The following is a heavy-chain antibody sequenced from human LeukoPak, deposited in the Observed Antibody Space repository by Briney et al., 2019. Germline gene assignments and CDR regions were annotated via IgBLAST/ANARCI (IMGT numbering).Heavy chain of an antibody. J-gene: IGHJ4*02. Sequence: GGSLRLSCAASGFTFSSLAMGWVRQAPGKGLEWVSVISDSGGTTYYADSVKGRFTISRDNSRNTLYLQMNSLRAEDTAVYYCAREAAVAGKGGFDYWGQGTLVTVSS. CDR2: ISDSGGTT. CDR3: AREAAVAGKGGFDY. D-gene: IGHD6-19*01. V-gene: IGHV3-23*01. CDR1: GFTFSSLA.